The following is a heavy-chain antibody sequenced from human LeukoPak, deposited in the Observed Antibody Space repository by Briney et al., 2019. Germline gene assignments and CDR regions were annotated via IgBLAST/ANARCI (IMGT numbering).Heavy chain of an antibody. CDR3: ARDLGVDIVAAGDY. D-gene: IGHD5-12*01. CDR2: IYTSGST. CDR1: GGSISSGSYY. V-gene: IGHV4-61*02. J-gene: IGHJ4*02. Sequence: PSQTLSLTCTVSGGSISSGSYYWSWIRQPAGKGLEWIGRIYTSGSTNYNPSLKSRVTISVDTSKNQFSLKLNSVTAADTAVYYCARDLGVDIVAAGDYWGQGTLVTVSS.